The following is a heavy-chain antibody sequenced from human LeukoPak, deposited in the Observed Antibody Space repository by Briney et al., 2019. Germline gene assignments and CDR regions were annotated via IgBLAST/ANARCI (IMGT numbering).Heavy chain of an antibody. J-gene: IGHJ4*02. CDR2: ISSSGNTI. CDR3: ATDQRYAFDY. CDR1: GFTFSSYE. D-gene: IGHD3-9*01. V-gene: IGHV3-48*03. Sequence: QSGGSLRLSCAASGFTFSSYEMNWVRQAPGKGLEWVSYISSSGNTIYYADSVKGRVTISRDDGKNTLYLHMNSLRDDDTAVYYCATDQRYAFDYWGQGILVTVSS.